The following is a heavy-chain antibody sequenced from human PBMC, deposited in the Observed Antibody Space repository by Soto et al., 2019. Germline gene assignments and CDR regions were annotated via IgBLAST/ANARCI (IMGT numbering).Heavy chain of an antibody. Sequence: SETLSLTCDVSGDTISTGGYTWAWIRQPPGKALEWIGHTYHSGNPYYNPSLKSRVTIPVDKSKNQFSLKLSSVTAADTAVYYCARSYMVRGVANWFDPWGQGTLVTVS. V-gene: IGHV4-30-2*01. CDR3: ARSYMVRGVANWFDP. J-gene: IGHJ5*02. D-gene: IGHD3-10*01. CDR1: GDTISTGGYT. CDR2: TYHSGNP.